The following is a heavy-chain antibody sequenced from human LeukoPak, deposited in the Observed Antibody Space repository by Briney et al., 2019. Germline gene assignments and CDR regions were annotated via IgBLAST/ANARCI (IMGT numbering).Heavy chain of an antibody. Sequence: PSETLSLTCAVYGGSFSGYYWSWIRQPPGKGLEWIGEINHSGSTNHNPSLKSRVTISVDTSKNQFSLKLSSVTAADTAVYYCAIKWQQYHNWFDPWGQGTLVTVSS. CDR3: AIKWQQYHNWFDP. J-gene: IGHJ5*02. D-gene: IGHD5-12*01. V-gene: IGHV4-34*01. CDR2: INHSGST. CDR1: GGSFSGYY.